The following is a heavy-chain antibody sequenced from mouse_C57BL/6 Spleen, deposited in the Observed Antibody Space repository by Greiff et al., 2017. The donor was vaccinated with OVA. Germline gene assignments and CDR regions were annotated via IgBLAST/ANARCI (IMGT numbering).Heavy chain of an antibody. V-gene: IGHV1-63*01. CDR1: GYTFTNYW. CDR2: IYPGGGYT. J-gene: IGHJ4*01. Sequence: VQRVESGAELVRPGTSVKMSCKASGYTFTNYWIGWAKQRPGHGLEWIGDIYPGGGYTNYNEKFKGKATLTADKSSSTAYMQFSSLTSEDSAIYYCARYGTGTKAMDYWGQGTSVTVSS. CDR3: ARYGTGTKAMDY. D-gene: IGHD4-1*01.